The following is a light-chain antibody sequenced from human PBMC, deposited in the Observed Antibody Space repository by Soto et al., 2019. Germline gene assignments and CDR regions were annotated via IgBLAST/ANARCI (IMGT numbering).Light chain of an antibody. J-gene: IGKJ5*01. CDR1: QSVSIL. CDR2: RAS. CDR3: QQYNEWPIT. V-gene: IGKV3-15*01. Sequence: EIVMTPSPATLSVSPGERATLSCRASQSVSILLAWYQQKPGQAPRLLIYRASSRATGISGSFSGSGSGTEFTLTITSLQSEDFAVYYCQQYNEWPITFGQGTRLEIK.